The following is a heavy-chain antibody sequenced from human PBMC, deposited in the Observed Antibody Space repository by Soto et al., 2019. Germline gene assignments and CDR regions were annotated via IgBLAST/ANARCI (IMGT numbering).Heavy chain of an antibody. CDR2: ISSSGSFL. J-gene: IGHJ4*02. CDR3: ARDGNYHEF. Sequence: EVQLVESGGGRVEPGGSLRLSCAASGFTFSTHAMVWVHQAPGKGLEWVSSISSSGSFLYYADSVEGRFTISRDDARNSVYLQMNSLRVDDTAVYYCARDGNYHEFWGQGTLVTVSS. D-gene: IGHD1-1*01. V-gene: IGHV3-21*01. CDR1: GFTFSTHA.